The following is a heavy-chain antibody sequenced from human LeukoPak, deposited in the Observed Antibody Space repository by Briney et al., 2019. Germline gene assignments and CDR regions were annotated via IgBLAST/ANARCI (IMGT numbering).Heavy chain of an antibody. CDR3: ARKRIAAAGTPEYYFDY. J-gene: IGHJ4*02. D-gene: IGHD6-13*01. CDR1: GGSISSYY. CDR2: IYYSGST. Sequence: KPSETLSLTCTVSGGSISSYYWSWIRQPPGKGLEWIGYIYYSGSTNYNPSLKSRVTISVDTSKNQFSLKLSSVTAADTAVYYCARKRIAAAGTPEYYFDYRGQGTLVTVSS. V-gene: IGHV4-59*08.